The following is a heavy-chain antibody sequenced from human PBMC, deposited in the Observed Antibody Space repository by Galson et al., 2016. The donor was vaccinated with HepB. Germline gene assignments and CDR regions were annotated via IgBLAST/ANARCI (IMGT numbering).Heavy chain of an antibody. CDR2: ISGSGTAI. J-gene: IGHJ5*02. Sequence: SLRLSCAASGFDFSHYNMNWVRQAPGKGLEWVSYISGSGTAIYYAGSVEGRFTISRDNAKNSLYLQMNSLRDEDTAVYYCARGALAYPGSWSPPSNWFDPWGQGTLVTVSS. V-gene: IGHV3-48*02. D-gene: IGHD6-13*01. CDR1: GFDFSHYN. CDR3: ARGALAYPGSWSPPSNWFDP.